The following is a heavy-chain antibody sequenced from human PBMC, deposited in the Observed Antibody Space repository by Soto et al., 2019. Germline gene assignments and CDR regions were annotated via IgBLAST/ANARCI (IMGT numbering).Heavy chain of an antibody. Sequence: QVQLVQSGAEVKKPGASVKVSCKASGYTFTSYYMHWVRQAPGQGLEWMGIINPSGGSTSYAQKFQGRVTMTRDTSTSTVYMELSSLRAEDTAVYYCARGAVLILPPENNWFDPWGQGTLVTVSS. J-gene: IGHJ5*02. CDR3: ARGAVLILPPENNWFDP. D-gene: IGHD2-15*01. CDR1: GYTFTSYY. V-gene: IGHV1-46*01. CDR2: INPSGGST.